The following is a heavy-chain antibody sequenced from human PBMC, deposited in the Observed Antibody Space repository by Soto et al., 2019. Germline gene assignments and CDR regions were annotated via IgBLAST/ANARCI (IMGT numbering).Heavy chain of an antibody. CDR3: ARPSYYYDSSGYDEGRAFDI. D-gene: IGHD3-22*01. V-gene: IGHV5-10-1*01. CDR1: GYSLTSYW. CDR2: IDPSDSYT. J-gene: IGHJ3*02. Sequence: GESLKISCKGSGYSLTSYWISWVRQMPGKGLEWMGRIDPSDSYTNYSPSFQGHVTISADKSISTVYLQWSSLKASDTAMYYCARPSYYYDSSGYDEGRAFDIWGQGTMVTVSS.